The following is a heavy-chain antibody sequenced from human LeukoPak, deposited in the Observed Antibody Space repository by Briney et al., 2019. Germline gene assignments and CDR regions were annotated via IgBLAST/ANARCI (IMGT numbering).Heavy chain of an antibody. CDR2: ISGSNDNT. CDR1: GFTFSSYA. CDR3: AKDNVAAAGRYFDY. D-gene: IGHD6-13*01. J-gene: IGHJ4*02. V-gene: IGHV3-23*01. Sequence: PGGSLRLSCAASGFTFSSYAMSWVRQAPGKGLEWVSSISGSNDNTYYADSVKDRFTISRDNSKNTLSLQMNSLRAEDTAVYYCAKDNVAAAGRYFDYWGQGTLVTVSS.